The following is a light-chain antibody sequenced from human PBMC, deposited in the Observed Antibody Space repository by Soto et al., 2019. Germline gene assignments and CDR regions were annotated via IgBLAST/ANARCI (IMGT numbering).Light chain of an antibody. V-gene: IGKV1-9*01. CDR2: GAS. J-gene: IGKJ4*01. CDR3: QRINSFPVT. Sequence: DIPLTQSPSFLSASVGDRVTITCRASQGISSYLGWYQQRPGKAPKLLIYGASTLQSGVPSRFSGSGSGTEFTLTISSLQPEDFATYYCQRINSFPVTFGGGTKVEIK. CDR1: QGISSY.